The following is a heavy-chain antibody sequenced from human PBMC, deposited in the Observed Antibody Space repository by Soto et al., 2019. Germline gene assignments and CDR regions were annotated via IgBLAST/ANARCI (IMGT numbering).Heavy chain of an antibody. D-gene: IGHD3-10*01. V-gene: IGHV1-8*01. CDR3: VRLFYYGSGSWVE. CDR2: VNPNNGHT. CDR1: GYTFTSYD. Sequence: QVQLVQSGAEVKKPGASVKVSCKASGYTFTSYDINWVRQATGQGLEWMGWVNPNNGHTGYAQKFQGRVTMTRNTSIITAYMELDRLRSEDTAVYYCVRLFYYGSGSWVEWGQGTLVTVSS. J-gene: IGHJ4*02.